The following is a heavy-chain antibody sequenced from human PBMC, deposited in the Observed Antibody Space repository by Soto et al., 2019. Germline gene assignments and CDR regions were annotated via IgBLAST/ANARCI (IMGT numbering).Heavy chain of an antibody. V-gene: IGHV4-39*01. Sequence: SETLSLTCTVSGGSISTIFYYWGWIRQPPGKGLEWIGMIYYSGTTYYNPSLRSRVTVSIDTSKNQFSLWLTSVTAADTAVYYCARRRGNCSGGTCYSDFDYWGQGTRVTVSS. CDR3: ARRRGNCSGGTCYSDFDY. D-gene: IGHD2-15*01. J-gene: IGHJ4*02. CDR2: IYYSGTT. CDR1: GGSISTIFYY.